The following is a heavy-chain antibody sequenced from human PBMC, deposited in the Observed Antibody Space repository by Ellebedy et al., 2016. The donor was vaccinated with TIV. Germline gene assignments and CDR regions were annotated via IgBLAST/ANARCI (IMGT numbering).Heavy chain of an antibody. Sequence: GGSLRLXXAASGFTFSSYGMHWVRQAPGKGLEWVVVIWYDGSNKYYADSVKGRFTISRDNSKNTLYLQMNSLRAEDTAVYYCARESGGRPYCSGGSCSNGGVYWGQGTLVTVSS. CDR3: ARESGGRPYCSGGSCSNGGVY. CDR2: IWYDGSNK. J-gene: IGHJ4*02. CDR1: GFTFSSYG. V-gene: IGHV3-33*08. D-gene: IGHD2-15*01.